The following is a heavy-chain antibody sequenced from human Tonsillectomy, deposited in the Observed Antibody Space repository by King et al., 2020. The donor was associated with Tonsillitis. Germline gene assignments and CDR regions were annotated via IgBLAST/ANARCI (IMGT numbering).Heavy chain of an antibody. CDR3: AKDHGLGCYSTSWIRYKVWYFDL. J-gene: IGHJ2*01. Sequence: VQLVESGGGLVQPGRSLRLSCAASGFTFDDYAMYWVRQAPGKGLEWVSGISWNRGSIGYADSVKGRFTITRDNAKNSLYLQMNNLRAEDKALYYCAKDHGLGCYSTSWIRYKVWYFDLWGRGTLVTVSS. D-gene: IGHD6-13*01. CDR1: GFTFDDYA. V-gene: IGHV3-9*01. CDR2: ISWNRGSI.